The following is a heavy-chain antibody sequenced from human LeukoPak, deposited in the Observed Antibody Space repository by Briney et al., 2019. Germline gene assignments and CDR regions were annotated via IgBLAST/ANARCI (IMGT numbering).Heavy chain of an antibody. V-gene: IGHV3-21*01. Sequence: GGSLRLSCAASGFPFSGYSMNWVRQAPGKGLEWVSSISSSASDRNYADSVQGRFTISRDNSKNSLYLQMNSLRAEDTAVYYCARDPRGYYDSSGYFGSQSDYWGQGTLVTVPS. D-gene: IGHD3-22*01. CDR3: ARDPRGYYDSSGYFGSQSDY. CDR1: GFPFSGYS. J-gene: IGHJ4*02. CDR2: ISSSASDR.